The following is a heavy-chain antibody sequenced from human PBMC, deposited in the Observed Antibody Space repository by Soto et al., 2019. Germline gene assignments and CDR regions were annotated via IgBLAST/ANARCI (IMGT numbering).Heavy chain of an antibody. V-gene: IGHV1-18*01. CDR3: ARSVAATFYDYYGMDV. CDR2: ISAYNGNT. CDR1: GYTFTSYG. J-gene: IGHJ6*02. Sequence: QVQLVQSGAEVKKPGASVKVSCKASGYTFTSYGISWVRQAPGQGLEWMGWISAYNGNTNYAQKLQGRVTMTTDTSTRTAYMELRRLRSDDTAVYYCARSVAATFYDYYGMDVWGQGTTVTVSS. D-gene: IGHD2-15*01.